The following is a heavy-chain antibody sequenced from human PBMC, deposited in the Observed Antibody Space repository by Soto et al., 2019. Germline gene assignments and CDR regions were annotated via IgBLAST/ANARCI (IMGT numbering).Heavy chain of an antibody. D-gene: IGHD4-17*01. CDR1: GFTFSSYW. J-gene: IGHJ4*02. CDR2: IKQDGSEK. V-gene: IGHV3-7*05. CDR3: ARDTAFRYGGSDF. Sequence: EVQLVESGGGLVQPGGSLRLSCAASGFTFSSYWMSWVRQAPGKGLEWLSNIKQDGSEKHYVDSVKGRFTISRDNAKNSLFLQMNNLRAEDTAVYYCARDTAFRYGGSDFWGQGTLVTVSS.